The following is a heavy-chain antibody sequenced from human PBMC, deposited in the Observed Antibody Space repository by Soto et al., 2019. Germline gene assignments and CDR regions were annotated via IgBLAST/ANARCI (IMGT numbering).Heavy chain of an antibody. V-gene: IGHV3-23*01. CDR1: GFTFSNYA. D-gene: IGHD4-17*01. CDR3: TKVRGDPV. Sequence: EVQALESGGDLVQPGGSLRLSCAASGFTFSNYAMNWVRQAPGKGPEWVSGISAGRSTYYADSVKGRFTISRDNSKSTLFLQMDSLRAEDTALYYCTKVRGDPVWGKGTTVTVSS. CDR2: ISAGRST. J-gene: IGHJ6*04.